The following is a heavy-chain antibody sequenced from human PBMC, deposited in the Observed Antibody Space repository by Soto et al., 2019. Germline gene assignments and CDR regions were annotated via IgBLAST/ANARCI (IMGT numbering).Heavy chain of an antibody. J-gene: IGHJ3*02. CDR1: GFTFSSYG. CDR2: IWYDGSNK. CDR3: ARVGGSSSPYGWGAFDI. D-gene: IGHD6-13*01. V-gene: IGHV3-33*01. Sequence: PGGSLRLSCAASGFTFSSYGMHWVRQAPGKGLEWVAVIWYDGSNKYYADSVKGRFTISRDNSKNTLYLKMNSLRAEETAEYNCARVGGSSSPYGWGAFDIWGQGTMVTVSS.